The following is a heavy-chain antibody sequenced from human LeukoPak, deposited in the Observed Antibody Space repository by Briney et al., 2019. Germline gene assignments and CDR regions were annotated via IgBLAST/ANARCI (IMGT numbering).Heavy chain of an antibody. CDR3: ARAVPGYSYGHFDY. V-gene: IGHV4-34*01. Sequence: SETLSLTCAVYGGSFSGYYWSWIRQPPGKGLEWIGEINHSGSTNYNPSLKSRVTISVDTSKNQFSLKLSSVTAADTAVYYCARAVPGYSYGHFDYWGQGTLVTVSS. J-gene: IGHJ4*02. CDR2: INHSGST. D-gene: IGHD5-18*01. CDR1: GGSFSGYY.